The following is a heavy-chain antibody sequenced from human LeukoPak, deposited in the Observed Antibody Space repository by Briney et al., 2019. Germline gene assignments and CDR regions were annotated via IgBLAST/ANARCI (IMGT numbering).Heavy chain of an antibody. D-gene: IGHD2-2*01. Sequence: ASVKVSCKASGYTFTSYYMHWVRQAPGQGLEWMGIINPSGGSTSYAQKFQGRVTMTRDTSTSTVYMELGSLRSEDTAVYYCARKMGTIVVVPAAGNGAFDIWGQGTMVTVSS. CDR2: INPSGGST. CDR1: GYTFTSYY. CDR3: ARKMGTIVVVPAAGNGAFDI. V-gene: IGHV1-46*01. J-gene: IGHJ3*02.